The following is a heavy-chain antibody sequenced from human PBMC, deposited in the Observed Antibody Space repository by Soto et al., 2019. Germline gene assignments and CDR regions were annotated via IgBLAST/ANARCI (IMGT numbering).Heavy chain of an antibody. D-gene: IGHD6-13*01. J-gene: IGHJ4*02. CDR2: ISGSGGTT. CDR3: AKDGDTSSRPFDC. V-gene: IGHV3-23*01. CDR1: GFTFSSYA. Sequence: EVQLLESGGGLAQPGGSLRLSCAASGFTFSSYAMSWGRQAPGKGLEWVSAISGSGGTTYYADSVKGRFTISRDNPKNTLYLQMNSMRAEDTAVYYCAKDGDTSSRPFDCWGQGTLVTVSS.